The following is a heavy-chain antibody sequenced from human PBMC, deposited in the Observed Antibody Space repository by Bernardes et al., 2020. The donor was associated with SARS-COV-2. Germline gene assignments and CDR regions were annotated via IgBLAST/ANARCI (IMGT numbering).Heavy chain of an antibody. CDR3: ALPPTNYDRFGMDL. Sequence: ASVKVSCKASGYILIGYYIHWVRQAPGQGLEWMGWTNPNSGGTNYAQKFQGRVTMTRDTSISTAYMELSRLRSADTAVFYCALPPTNYDRFGMDLWGQGTTVTVSS. CDR2: TNPNSGGT. J-gene: IGHJ6*02. D-gene: IGHD3-22*01. V-gene: IGHV1-2*02. CDR1: GYILIGYY.